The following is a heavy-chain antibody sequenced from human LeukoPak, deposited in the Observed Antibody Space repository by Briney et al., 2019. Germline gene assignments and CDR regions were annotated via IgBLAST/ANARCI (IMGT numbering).Heavy chain of an antibody. CDR1: GYSFTSYW. CDR2: IYPGDSDT. D-gene: IGHD3-10*01. CDR3: ARFYSITMVRGVIEGNWFDP. V-gene: IGHV5-51*01. Sequence: GESLKISCKGSGYSFTSYWIGWVRPMPGKGLEWMGIIYPGDSDTRYSPSFQGQVTISADKSISTAYLQWSSLKASDTAMYYCARFYSITMVRGVIEGNWFDPWGQGTLVTVSS. J-gene: IGHJ5*02.